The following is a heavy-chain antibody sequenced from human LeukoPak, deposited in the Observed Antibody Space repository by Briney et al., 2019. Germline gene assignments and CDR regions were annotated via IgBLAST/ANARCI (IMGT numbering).Heavy chain of an antibody. CDR3: ARDRYGGYVNQAFDS. CDR1: GGSITNYY. J-gene: IGHJ4*02. CDR2: ISYSGST. Sequence: SETLSLTCTVPGGSITNYYWSWIRQSPGKGLEWIGFISYSGSTNYSPSLKSRVTISIDTSTNQFSLRLTSVTAADTAIYFCARDRYGGYVNQAFDSWGQGTLVTVSS. D-gene: IGHD5-12*01. V-gene: IGHV4-59*08.